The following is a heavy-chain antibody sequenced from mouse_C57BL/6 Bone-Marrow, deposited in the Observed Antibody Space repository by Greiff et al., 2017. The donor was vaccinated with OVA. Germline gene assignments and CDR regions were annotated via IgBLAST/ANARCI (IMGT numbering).Heavy chain of an antibody. Sequence: VQLQQSGAELARPGASVKLSCKASGYTFTSYGISWVKQRTGQGLEWIGEIYPRSGNTYYNEKFKGKATLTADKSSSTAYMELRSLTSEDSAVYFCARWDSSGYGAYWGQGTLVTVST. J-gene: IGHJ3*01. CDR2: IYPRSGNT. CDR1: GYTFTSYG. CDR3: ARWDSSGYGAY. D-gene: IGHD3-2*02. V-gene: IGHV1-81*01.